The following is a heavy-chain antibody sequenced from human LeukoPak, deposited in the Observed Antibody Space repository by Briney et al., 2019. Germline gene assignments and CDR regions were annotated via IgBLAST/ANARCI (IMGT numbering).Heavy chain of an antibody. CDR3: ARGTSYSGATFLY. Sequence: PSETLSLTCTVSGGSISSFYWNWIRQPPGKGLEWIGYIYHSESTNYNPSLKGRVTISADTSKNQFSMKLSSVTAADTDVYYCARGTSYSGATFLYWGQGTLVTVSS. D-gene: IGHD1-26*01. CDR1: GGSISSFY. V-gene: IGHV4-59*01. CDR2: IYHSEST. J-gene: IGHJ4*02.